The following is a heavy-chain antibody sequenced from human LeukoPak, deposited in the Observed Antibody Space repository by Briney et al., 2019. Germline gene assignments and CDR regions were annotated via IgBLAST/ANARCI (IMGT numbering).Heavy chain of an antibody. CDR2: ISGSGRVI. CDR3: ARDSNYDILTGLDAFDI. Sequence: GGSLRLSCAASGFTLSGYEMNWVRLAPGKGLEWVSYISGSGRVIYYAESVKGRFTISRDSAKNSLYLQMNSLRAEDTAVYYCARDSNYDILTGLDAFDIWGQGTTVTV. J-gene: IGHJ3*02. CDR1: GFTLSGYE. D-gene: IGHD3-9*01. V-gene: IGHV3-48*03.